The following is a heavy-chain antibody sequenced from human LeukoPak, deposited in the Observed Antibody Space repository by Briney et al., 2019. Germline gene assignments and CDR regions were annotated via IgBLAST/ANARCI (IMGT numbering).Heavy chain of an antibody. V-gene: IGHV3-7*01. CDR3: AHLRSTRLSDY. Sequence: GGSLRLSCAASGFTFSSYWMSWVRQAPGKGLEWVANIKQDGSETHYVDSVKGRFTISRDNAKNSLYLQMNSLRAEDTAVYYCAHLRSTRLSDYWGQGTLVTVSS. D-gene: IGHD2-2*01. J-gene: IGHJ4*02. CDR1: GFTFSSYW. CDR2: IKQDGSET.